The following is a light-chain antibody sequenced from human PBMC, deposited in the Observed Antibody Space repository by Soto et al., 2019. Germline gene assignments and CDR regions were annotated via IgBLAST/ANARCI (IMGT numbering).Light chain of an antibody. J-gene: IGKJ1*01. CDR1: QSISTW. Sequence: DIQMTQSPSTLSASAGDRVTITCRASQSISTWLAWYQQKPGKAPKLLIYGASSLASGVPSRFSGSGSGTEFTLTISSLQPDDFATYYCHQHNAYSERMFGQGTKVEV. CDR3: HQHNAYSERM. V-gene: IGKV1-5*01. CDR2: GAS.